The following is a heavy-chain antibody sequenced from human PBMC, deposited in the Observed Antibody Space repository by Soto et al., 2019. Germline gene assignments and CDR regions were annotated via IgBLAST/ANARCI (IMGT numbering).Heavy chain of an antibody. J-gene: IGHJ5*02. CDR2: ISSGGKTT. CDR1: GFTFSSFE. CDR3: ARNYIIYYDGSRAHYS. D-gene: IGHD3-22*01. Sequence: GGSLRLSCVASGFTFSSFEMNWVRQAPGKGLEWISYISSGGKTTYYADSVKGRFTISRDNAKNSLYLQMSSLRAEDAAVYYCARNYIIYYDGSRAHYSWGRGTLVTVSS. V-gene: IGHV3-48*03.